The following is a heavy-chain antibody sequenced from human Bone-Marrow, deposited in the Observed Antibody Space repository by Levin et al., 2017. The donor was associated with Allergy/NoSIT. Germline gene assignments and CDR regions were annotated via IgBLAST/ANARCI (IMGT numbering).Heavy chain of an antibody. D-gene: IGHD1-26*01. CDR3: AREEWELLDY. J-gene: IGHJ4*02. V-gene: IGHV3-30-3*01. CDR2: ISYDGSKK. Sequence: GGSLRLSCAASGFTFTTSAMHWVRQAPGKGLEWVARISYDGSKKYYADSVKGRLTISRDNSKNTLFLQMDSLKVDDTAVYFCAREEWELLDYWGQGTLVTVTS. CDR1: GFTFTTSA.